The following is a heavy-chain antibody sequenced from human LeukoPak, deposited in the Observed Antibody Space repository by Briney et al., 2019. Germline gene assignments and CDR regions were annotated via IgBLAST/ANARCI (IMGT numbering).Heavy chain of an antibody. Sequence: GGSLRLSCAASGFTFSSYSMNWVRQAPGKGLEWVSPISSSSSYIYYADSVKGRFTISRDNAKNSLYLQMNSLRAEDTAVYYCARDPGYCSGGSCRYYYYYYGMDVWGQGTTVTVSS. J-gene: IGHJ6*02. CDR1: GFTFSSYS. V-gene: IGHV3-21*01. D-gene: IGHD2-15*01. CDR3: ARDPGYCSGGSCRYYYYYYGMDV. CDR2: ISSSSSYI.